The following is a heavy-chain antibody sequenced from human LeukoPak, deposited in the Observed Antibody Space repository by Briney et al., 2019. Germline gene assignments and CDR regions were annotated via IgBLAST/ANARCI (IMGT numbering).Heavy chain of an antibody. J-gene: IGHJ5*02. V-gene: IGHV3-30*18. CDR1: GFTFSSYG. CDR3: AKDPYHGYSYGNWFDP. Sequence: PGGSLRLSCEASGFTFSSYGMHWVRQAPGKGLEWVAVISYDGSNKYYADSVKGRFTISRDNSKNTLYLQMNSLRAEDTAVYYCAKDPYHGYSYGNWFDPWGQGTLVTVSS. D-gene: IGHD5-18*01. CDR2: ISYDGSNK.